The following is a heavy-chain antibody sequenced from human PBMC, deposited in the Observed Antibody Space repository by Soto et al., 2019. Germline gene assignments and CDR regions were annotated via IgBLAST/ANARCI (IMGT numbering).Heavy chain of an antibody. CDR2: TNPSDGST. J-gene: IGHJ4*02. D-gene: IGHD3-10*02. V-gene: IGHV1-46*01. CDR1: GYCLTSYY. CDR3: ARAYVTSRPIDF. Sequence: VKVYCLASGYCLTSYYIHWVRQAPGQGPEWMGITNPSDGSTNYAQKFQGRVTMTSDMSTSTVYMEMGSLRSDDTAMYFSARAYVTSRPIDFCGQGTLVTVSS.